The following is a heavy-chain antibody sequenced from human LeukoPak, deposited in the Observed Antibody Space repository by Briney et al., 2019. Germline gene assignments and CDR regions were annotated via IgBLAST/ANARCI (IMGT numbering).Heavy chain of an antibody. CDR2: IWYDGNNK. Sequence: GGSLRLSCAASGFTFSRSGMHWVRQAPGKGLEWVALIWYDGNNKCYSDSVRGRFTISRDNSKNTLYLEMNSLRADDTAVYYCAKDGPAQCTVPLPPWGLGTLVTVSS. D-gene: IGHD4-17*01. J-gene: IGHJ5*02. CDR1: GFTFSRSG. CDR3: AKDGPAQCTVPLPP. V-gene: IGHV3-30*02.